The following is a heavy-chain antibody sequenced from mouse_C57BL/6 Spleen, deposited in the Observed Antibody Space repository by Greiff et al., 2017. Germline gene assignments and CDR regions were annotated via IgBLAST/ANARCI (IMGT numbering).Heavy chain of an antibody. D-gene: IGHD2-10*02. J-gene: IGHJ1*03. Sequence: VQLQQPGAELVKPGASVKLSCKASGYTFTSYWMQWVKQRPGQGLEWIGEIDPSDSYTNYNQKVKGKATLTVDTSSSTAYMQLSSLTSEDSAVYYCARRGYGRYFDVWGTGTTVTVSS. CDR1: GYTFTSYW. CDR3: ARRGYGRYFDV. V-gene: IGHV1-50*01. CDR2: IDPSDSYT.